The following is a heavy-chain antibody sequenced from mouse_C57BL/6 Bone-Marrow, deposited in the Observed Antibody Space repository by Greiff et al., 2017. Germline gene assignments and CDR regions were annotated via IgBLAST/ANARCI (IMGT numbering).Heavy chain of an antibody. CDR1: GFTFSDYY. V-gene: IGHV5-16*01. CDR2: INYDGSST. Sequence: EVQLQQSDGGLVQPGSSMKLSCTASGFTFSDYYMAWVRQVPEKGLEWVANINYDGSSTYYLDSLQSRFIISRANAKNILCLQMSMLKSEDTATYYCAREAPYGNYFYWYFDVWGTGTTVTVSS. J-gene: IGHJ1*03. D-gene: IGHD2-1*01. CDR3: AREAPYGNYFYWYFDV.